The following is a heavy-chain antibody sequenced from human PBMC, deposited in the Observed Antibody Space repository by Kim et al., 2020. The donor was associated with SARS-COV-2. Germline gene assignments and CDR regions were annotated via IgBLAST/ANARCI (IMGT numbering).Heavy chain of an antibody. CDR1: GFTFSTYW. D-gene: IGHD3-10*01. J-gene: IGHJ4*02. CDR2: MKQDGSEK. V-gene: IGHV3-7*01. CDR3: ARGNRGSFDF. Sequence: GGSLRLSCAASGFTFSTYWMNWLRQAPGKGLEWVAYMKQDGSEKYYVDSVKGRFTISRDNAKNSLYLQMNSLRADDTAVYYCARGNRGSFDFWGQGTLVT.